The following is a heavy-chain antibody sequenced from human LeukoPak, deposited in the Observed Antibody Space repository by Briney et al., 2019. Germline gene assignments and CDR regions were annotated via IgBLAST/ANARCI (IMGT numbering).Heavy chain of an antibody. CDR2: ISSSGSTI. D-gene: IGHD6-19*01. CDR1: GFTFSSYE. V-gene: IGHV3-48*03. Sequence: GGSLRLSCAASGFTFSSYEMNWVRQAPGKGLEWVSYISSSGSTIYYADSVKGRFTISRDNAKNSLYLQMNGLRAEDTAVYYCAREPRARSGWSFDYWGQGTLVTVSS. J-gene: IGHJ4*02. CDR3: AREPRARSGWSFDY.